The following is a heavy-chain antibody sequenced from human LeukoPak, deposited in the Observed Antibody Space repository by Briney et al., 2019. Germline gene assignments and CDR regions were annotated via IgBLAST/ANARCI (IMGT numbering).Heavy chain of an antibody. CDR3: ARLPPRSGSYDAFDI. J-gene: IGHJ3*02. CDR1: GGSISSSSYY. CDR2: IYYSGST. D-gene: IGHD5-12*01. V-gene: IGHV4-39*01. Sequence: SSETLSLTCTVPGGSISSSSYYWGWIRQPPGKGLEWIGSIYYSGSTYYNPSLKSRVTISVDTSKNQFSLKLSSVTAADTAVYYCARLPPRSGSYDAFDIWGQGTMVTVSS.